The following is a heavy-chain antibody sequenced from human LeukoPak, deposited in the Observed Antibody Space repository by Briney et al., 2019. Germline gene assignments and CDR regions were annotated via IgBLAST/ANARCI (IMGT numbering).Heavy chain of an antibody. Sequence: GGSLRLSCAASGFTFRTYAMSWVRRAPGKGLEWVSAISGNGRNTYYADSVKGRFTISRDNSKNTLYLQMNSLRVEDTAVYYCARDSPRPPAYYYDSSDFWGQGTLVTVSS. CDR2: ISGNGRNT. D-gene: IGHD3-22*01. CDR1: GFTFRTYA. CDR3: ARDSPRPPAYYYDSSDF. J-gene: IGHJ4*02. V-gene: IGHV3-23*01.